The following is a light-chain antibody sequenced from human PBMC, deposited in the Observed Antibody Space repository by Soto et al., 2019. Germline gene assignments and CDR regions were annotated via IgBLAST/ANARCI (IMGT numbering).Light chain of an antibody. CDR3: QHYNNWPPWT. V-gene: IGKV3-15*01. CDR2: GAS. CDR1: QSVSNN. Sequence: EIVMTQSPATLSVSPGERVTLSCRASQSVSNNLAWYQQKPGQAPRLLIYGASSRATGIPARFSGSGSGTEFTLTISSLQSEDFALYYCQHYNNWPPWTFGQGTKVEIK. J-gene: IGKJ1*01.